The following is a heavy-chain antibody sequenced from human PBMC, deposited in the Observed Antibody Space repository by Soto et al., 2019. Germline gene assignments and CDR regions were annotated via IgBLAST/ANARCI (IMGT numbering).Heavy chain of an antibody. V-gene: IGHV1-2*04. J-gene: IGHJ3*02. CDR1: GYTFTGYY. CDR3: ARVAVRGVITKAAAAFDI. D-gene: IGHD3-10*01. Sequence: GASVKVSCKASGYTFTGYYMHWVRQAPGQGLEWMGWINPNSGGTNYAQKFQGWVTMTRDTSISTAYMELSRLRSDDTAVYYCARVAVRGVITKAAAAFDIWGQGTMVTVSS. CDR2: INPNSGGT.